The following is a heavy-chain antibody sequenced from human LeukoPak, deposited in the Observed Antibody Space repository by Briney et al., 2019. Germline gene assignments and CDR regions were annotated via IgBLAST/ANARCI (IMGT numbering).Heavy chain of an antibody. D-gene: IGHD1-1*01. J-gene: IGHJ6*02. CDR3: TSYRGRMDD. Sequence: GGSLRLSCAASGFTFSNAWMGWVRQAPGKGLEWVGRIKSKNDGGTADYAAPVKGRFTISRDDSKNTLYLQMSSLKTEDTAIYYCTSYRGRMDDWGQGTTVTVSS. V-gene: IGHV3-15*01. CDR1: GFTFSNAW. CDR2: IKSKNDGGTA.